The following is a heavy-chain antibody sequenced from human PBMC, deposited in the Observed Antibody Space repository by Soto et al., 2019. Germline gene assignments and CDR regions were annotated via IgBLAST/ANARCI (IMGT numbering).Heavy chain of an antibody. CDR1: GFTVSSHA. CDR2: VTADGGT. Sequence: EVQVLESGGGLVQPGGSLRLSCEGSGFTVSSHAMTWIRQAPGKGPEWVXTVTADGGTYYADSVKGRFAMSRDTSENTLYLQMNSLGAEDTAAYYCAPHVSCSGGSCQYDAFAIRGQGTMVTVSS. V-gene: IGHV3-23*01. J-gene: IGHJ3*02. CDR3: APHVSCSGGSCQYDAFAI. D-gene: IGHD2-15*01.